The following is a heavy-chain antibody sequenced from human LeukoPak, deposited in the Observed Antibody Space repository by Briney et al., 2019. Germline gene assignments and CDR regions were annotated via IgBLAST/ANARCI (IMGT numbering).Heavy chain of an antibody. J-gene: IGHJ6*02. D-gene: IGHD4-11*01. CDR2: IYYSGSP. CDR1: GDSFTTYY. CDR3: ARDGSNWSNDYYHGVDV. Sequence: SETLSLTCTVSGDSFTTYYWSWIRQPPGKGLEWLGYIYYSGSPTYNPSLKSRVTISVDTSKNQFSLKLSSVTAADTAVYYCARDGSNWSNDYYHGVDVWGQGTTVTVSS. V-gene: IGHV4-59*01.